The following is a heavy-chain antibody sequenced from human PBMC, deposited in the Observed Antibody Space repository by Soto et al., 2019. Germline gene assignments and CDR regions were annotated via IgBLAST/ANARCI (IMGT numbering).Heavy chain of an antibody. CDR3: AKEAGHHDRFLDS. V-gene: IGHV3-30*18. D-gene: IGHD3-9*01. Sequence: QVQLVESGGGVVQPGKSLRLSCVASGFTFSNYGMHWVRQAPGKGLEWVAVIFYDGSNKYYADSVKGRFTISRDNAKNTLYLQLSSLRPEDTAVYFCAKEAGHHDRFLDSWGQGTLVTVSS. J-gene: IGHJ4*02. CDR1: GFTFSNYG. CDR2: IFYDGSNK.